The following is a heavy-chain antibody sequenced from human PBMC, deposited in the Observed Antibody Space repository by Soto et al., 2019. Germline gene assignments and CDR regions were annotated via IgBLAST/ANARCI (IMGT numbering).Heavy chain of an antibody. CDR1: GDSVSSNSAA. Sequence: SHTLSLTCAISGDSVSSNSAAWNLIRQSPSRGLEWLGRTYYRSKWYNDYSVSVKSRITINPDTSKNQFSLQLNSVTPEDTAVYYCARDFSITIFGVVIPEHKAFDIWGQGTMVTVSS. CDR2: TYYRSKWYN. CDR3: ARDFSITIFGVVIPEHKAFDI. J-gene: IGHJ3*02. D-gene: IGHD3-3*01. V-gene: IGHV6-1*01.